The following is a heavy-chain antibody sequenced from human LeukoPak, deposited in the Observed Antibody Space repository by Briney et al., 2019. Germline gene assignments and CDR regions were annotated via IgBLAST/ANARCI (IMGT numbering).Heavy chain of an antibody. D-gene: IGHD2-21*01. CDR3: AKDDWNS. J-gene: IGHJ4*02. CDR1: GFTFNSYG. V-gene: IGHV3-30*18. CDR2: ISYDGSNK. Sequence: GGSLRLSCAASGFTFNSYGMHWVRQAPGKGLEWVAVISYDGSNKDYADSVKGQFTISRDNSKNTLYLQMNSLRAEDTAVYYCAKDDWNSWGQGTLVTVSS.